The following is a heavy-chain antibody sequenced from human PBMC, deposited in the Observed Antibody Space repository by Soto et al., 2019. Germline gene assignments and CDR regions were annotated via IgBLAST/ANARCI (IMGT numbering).Heavy chain of an antibody. CDR2: IIPIFGTA. CDR3: ASSRLVGTGYYYGMDV. Sequence: QVQLVQSGAEVKKPGSSVKVSCKASGGTFSSYAISWVRQAPGQGLEWMGGIIPIFGTADYAQKFQRRVTITADKSTSTAYMELSSLRSEDTAVYYCASSRLVGTGYYYGMDVWGQGTTVTVSS. D-gene: IGHD1-26*01. V-gene: IGHV1-69*14. J-gene: IGHJ6*02. CDR1: GGTFSSYA.